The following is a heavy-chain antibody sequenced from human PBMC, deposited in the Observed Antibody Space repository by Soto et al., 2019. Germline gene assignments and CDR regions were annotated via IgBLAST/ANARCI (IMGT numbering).Heavy chain of an antibody. V-gene: IGHV4-59*08. CDR1: GSAISSYY. CDR2: IYYSGST. CDR3: ARHVGSSGWYDYLDY. Sequence: SETLSLTCTVSGSAISSYYWSWIRQPPGKGLEWIGYIYYSGSTNYNPSLKSRVTISVDTSKNQFSLKLSSVTAADTAVYYCARHVGSSGWYDYLDYWGQGTLVTVS. D-gene: IGHD6-19*01. J-gene: IGHJ4*02.